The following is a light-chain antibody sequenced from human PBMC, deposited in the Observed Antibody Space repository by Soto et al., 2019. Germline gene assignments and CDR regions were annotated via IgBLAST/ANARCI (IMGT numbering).Light chain of an antibody. CDR1: QSVSSW. CDR2: KAS. V-gene: IGKV1-5*03. Sequence: DIQMTQSPSTLSASVGDRDTITCRASQSVSSWLAWYQQKPGKAPKLLIYKASSLSSGDPSRFSGSGSGTAFTLTISSLQTYVFATYYCQQDTSYPAFGGGTKVEIK. J-gene: IGKJ4*02. CDR3: QQDTSYPA.